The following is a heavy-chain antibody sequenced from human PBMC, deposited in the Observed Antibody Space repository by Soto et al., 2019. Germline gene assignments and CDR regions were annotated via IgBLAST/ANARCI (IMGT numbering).Heavy chain of an antibody. J-gene: IGHJ5*02. CDR1: GYSFTSYW. D-gene: IGHD2-15*01. CDR2: IYPGDSDT. V-gene: IGHV5-51*01. CDR3: ARGLCSGGSCYFWFDP. Sequence: GESLKISCKGSGYSFTSYWIGWVRQMPGKGLEWMGIIYPGDSDTRYSPSFQGQVTISADKSISTAYLQWSSLKASDTAMYYCARGLCSGGSCYFWFDPWGQGTLVTVPS.